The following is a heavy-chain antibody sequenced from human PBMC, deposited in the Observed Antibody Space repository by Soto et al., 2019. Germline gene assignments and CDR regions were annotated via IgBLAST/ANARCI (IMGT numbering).Heavy chain of an antibody. D-gene: IGHD6-13*01. Sequence: EVQLLESGGGLVQPGGSLRLSCAASGFTFSSYALSWVRQAPGKGLEWVSAISGSGGSTYYADSVKGRFTISRDNSKNTLYLQMNSLRAEDTAVYYCAKRDWSSWLPFDYWGQGTLVTVSS. CDR3: AKRDWSSWLPFDY. J-gene: IGHJ4*02. CDR2: ISGSGGST. V-gene: IGHV3-23*01. CDR1: GFTFSSYA.